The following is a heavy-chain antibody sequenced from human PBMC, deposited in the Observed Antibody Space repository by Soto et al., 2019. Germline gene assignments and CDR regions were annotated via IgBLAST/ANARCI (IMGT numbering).Heavy chain of an antibody. V-gene: IGHV1-18*01. CDR3: ATYCSSTSCSTIYYYYGMDV. J-gene: IGHJ6*02. CDR1: GYTFTSYG. D-gene: IGHD2-2*01. Sequence: QVQLVQSGAEVKKPGASVKVSCKASGYTFTSYGISWVRQAPGQGLEWMGWISAYNGNTNYAQKLKGRVTRTTDKSTSTAYMELRSLRSDDTAVYYCATYCSSTSCSTIYYYYGMDVWGQGTTVTVSS. CDR2: ISAYNGNT.